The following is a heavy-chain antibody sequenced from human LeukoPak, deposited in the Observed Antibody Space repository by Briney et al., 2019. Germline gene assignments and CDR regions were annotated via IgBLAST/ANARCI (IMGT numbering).Heavy chain of an antibody. J-gene: IGHJ5*02. V-gene: IGHV4-39*07. D-gene: IGHD1-26*01. CDR2: INDSEST. CDR3: ARDLSGSYWGANGFDP. CDR1: GVSISSSSSN. Sequence: AETLSLTCSVSGVSISSSSSNWVWLRQPPVKGLEWSVSINDSESTYYNPSLKRRATITVDTYKNQFSQKLSLGTAADTAVYYCARDLSGSYWGANGFDPWCQGNLVTVSS.